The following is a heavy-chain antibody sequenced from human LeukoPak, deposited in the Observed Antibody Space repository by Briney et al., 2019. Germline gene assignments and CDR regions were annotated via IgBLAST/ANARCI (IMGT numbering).Heavy chain of an antibody. CDR2: IYYSGST. CDR3: ARASVGATSAFAFDI. J-gene: IGHJ3*02. D-gene: IGHD1-26*01. CDR1: GGSISSYY. Sequence: SETLSLTCTVSGGSISSYYWSWIRQPPGKGLEWSGYIYYSGSTNYNPSLKSRVTISVDTSKNQFSLKLSSVTAADTAVYYCARASVGATSAFAFDIWRRGTMVTVSS. V-gene: IGHV4-59*01.